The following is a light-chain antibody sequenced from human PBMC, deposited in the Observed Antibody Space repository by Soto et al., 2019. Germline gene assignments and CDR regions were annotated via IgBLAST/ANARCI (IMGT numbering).Light chain of an antibody. J-gene: IGKJ1*01. CDR2: AAS. V-gene: IGKV1-5*01. Sequence: IQLTQSPSSMSACVGDSVTLTHWASHDIDTFLNWYQQRPGEAPKLLIFAASKLKSGVPFRFSGSRSGTEFTLTISSLQPDDFATYYCQQYNSYSWTLGQGAEV. CDR1: HDIDTF. CDR3: QQYNSYSWT.